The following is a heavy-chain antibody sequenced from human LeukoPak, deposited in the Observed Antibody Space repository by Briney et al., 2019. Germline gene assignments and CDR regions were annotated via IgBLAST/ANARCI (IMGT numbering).Heavy chain of an antibody. D-gene: IGHD4-17*01. V-gene: IGHV3-7*01. J-gene: IGHJ5*02. CDR1: GFTFSRYW. CDR3: ARVVPTTNWFDP. CDR2: IDQDGSEK. Sequence: GGSLRLSCAASGFTFSRYWMSWVRQAPGKGLEWVANIDQDGSEKYYVDSVKGRFTISRDNAKNSLYLEMNSLRAEDTAVYYCARVVPTTNWFDPWGQGTPVTVSS.